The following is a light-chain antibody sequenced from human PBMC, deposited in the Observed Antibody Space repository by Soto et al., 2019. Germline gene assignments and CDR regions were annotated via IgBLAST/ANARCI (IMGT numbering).Light chain of an antibody. J-gene: IGKJ4*01. CDR3: QKHSNF. CDR1: QSVGRY. Sequence: EFVLTQSPATLSLSPGERATLSCRASQSVGRYLAWYQQKPGQAPRLLIYDASNRATGIPARFSGSGSGTDFTLTISSLEPEDFAVYYCQKHSNFFRGGTKVEIK. CDR2: DAS. V-gene: IGKV3-11*01.